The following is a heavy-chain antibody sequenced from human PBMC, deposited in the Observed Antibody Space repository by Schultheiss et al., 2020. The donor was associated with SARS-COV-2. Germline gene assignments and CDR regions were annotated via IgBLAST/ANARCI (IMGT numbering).Heavy chain of an antibody. D-gene: IGHD6-6*01. CDR1: GFTFSSYG. CDR2: IWYDGSNK. CDR3: ARDQYSSSSTWDYYFDY. Sequence: GGSLRLSCAASGFTFSSYGMHWVRQAPGKGLEWVAVIWYDGSNKYYADSVKGRFTISRDNSKNTLYLQMNSLRAEDTAVYYCARDQYSSSSTWDYYFDYWDQGTLVTVSS. J-gene: IGHJ4*02. V-gene: IGHV3-33*01.